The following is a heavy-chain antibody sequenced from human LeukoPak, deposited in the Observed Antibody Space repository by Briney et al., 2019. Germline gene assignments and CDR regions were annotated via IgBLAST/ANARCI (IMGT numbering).Heavy chain of an antibody. CDR3: ARVVGATENWLDP. Sequence: PSETLSLTCTVSGGSISSGDYYWSWIRQPPGKGLEWIGYIYYSGSTYYNPSLKSRVTISVDTSKNQFSLKLSSVTAADTAVYYCARVVGATENWLDPWGQGTLVTVSS. D-gene: IGHD1-26*01. V-gene: IGHV4-30-4*01. CDR2: IYYSGST. CDR1: GGSISSGDYY. J-gene: IGHJ5*02.